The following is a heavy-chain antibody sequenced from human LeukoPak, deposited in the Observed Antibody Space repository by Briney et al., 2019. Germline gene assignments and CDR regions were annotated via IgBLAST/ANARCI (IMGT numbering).Heavy chain of an antibody. Sequence: PSQTLSLTCTVSGGSISSGSYYGRWIRQPAGKGLDWIGRSYTSGSSNYNPSLKSRVTISVDTSKNQFSLKLSSVTAADTAVYYCARDSYSSSSGGIDYWGQGTLVTVSS. CDR3: ARDSYSSSSGGIDY. D-gene: IGHD6-6*01. CDR2: SYTSGSS. CDR1: GGSISSGSYY. J-gene: IGHJ4*02. V-gene: IGHV4-61*02.